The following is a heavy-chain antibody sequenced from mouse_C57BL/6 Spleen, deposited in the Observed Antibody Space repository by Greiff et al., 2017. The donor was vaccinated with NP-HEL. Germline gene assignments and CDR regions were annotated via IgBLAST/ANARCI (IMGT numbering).Heavy chain of an antibody. CDR3: ARGRDITTVPYYAMDY. Sequence: QVQLQQSGAELARPGASVKLSCKASGYTFTSYGISWVKQRTGQGLEWIGEIYPRSGNTYYNEKFKGKATLTADKSSSTAYMELRSLTSEDSAVYFCARGRDITTVPYYAMDYWGQGTSVTVSS. V-gene: IGHV1-81*01. CDR2: IYPRSGNT. J-gene: IGHJ4*01. D-gene: IGHD1-1*01. CDR1: GYTFTSYG.